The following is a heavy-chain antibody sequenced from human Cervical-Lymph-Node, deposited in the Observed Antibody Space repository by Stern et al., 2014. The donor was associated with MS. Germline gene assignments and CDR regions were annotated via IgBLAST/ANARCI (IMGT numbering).Heavy chain of an antibody. V-gene: IGHV4-4*02. CDR1: GGSIRSSNW. J-gene: IGHJ4*02. CDR2: ISQSGSI. Sequence: QVQLGQSGPGLVKPSGTLSLTCAVSGGSIRSSNWWGWVRQPPGKGLEWIGEISQSGSINYNPSLKSRVTISVDKSKNLFSLKLSSVTVADTAVYYCARVGSGWGGIDYWGQGTLVTVSS. D-gene: IGHD6-19*01. CDR3: ARVGSGWGGIDY.